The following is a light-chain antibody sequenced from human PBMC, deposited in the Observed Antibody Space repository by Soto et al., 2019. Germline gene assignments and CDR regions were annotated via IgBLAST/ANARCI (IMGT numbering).Light chain of an antibody. V-gene: IGKV3-15*01. J-gene: IGKJ5*01. Sequence: EIVMTQSPATLSVSPGERATLSCRASQNIRTNLAWYQQKPGQPPRLLIYDASTRAAGIPARFIGSGSGTEFTLTISSREPEDVAVYNCQYRSNWSPGTFGQGTRLEIK. CDR2: DAS. CDR3: QYRSNWSPGT. CDR1: QNIRTN.